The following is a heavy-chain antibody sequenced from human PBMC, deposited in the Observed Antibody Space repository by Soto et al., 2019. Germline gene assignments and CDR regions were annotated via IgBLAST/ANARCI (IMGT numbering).Heavy chain of an antibody. CDR2: IYHSGST. CDR1: GGSISSGGYS. V-gene: IGHV4-30-2*01. D-gene: IGHD2-15*01. Sequence: QLQLQESGSGLVKPSQTLSLTCAVSGGSISSGGYSWSWIRQPPGKGLEWIGYIYHSGSTYYNPSLKSRGTISVDRSKNQCSLKLSCVTAADTAVYSCARGQVVAAQHWGQGTLVTVYS. CDR3: ARGQVVAAQH. J-gene: IGHJ4*02.